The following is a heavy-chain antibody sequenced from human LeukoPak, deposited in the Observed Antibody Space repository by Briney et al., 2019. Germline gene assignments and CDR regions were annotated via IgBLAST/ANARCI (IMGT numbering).Heavy chain of an antibody. J-gene: IGHJ3*02. Sequence: SETLSLTCTVSGGSVSSFYWNWIRQPPGKGLEWIGYIYYIGSTNYNPSLKSRVTISVDTFKNQFSLKLSSVTAADTAVYYCARRDDFDIWGQGTMVTVSS. CDR3: ARRDDFDI. CDR1: GGSVSSFY. V-gene: IGHV4-59*02. CDR2: IYYIGST.